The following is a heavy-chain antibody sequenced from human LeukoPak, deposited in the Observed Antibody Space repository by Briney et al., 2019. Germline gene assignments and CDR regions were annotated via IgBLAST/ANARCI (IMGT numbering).Heavy chain of an antibody. CDR3: ARSIAAAATYYYGMDV. D-gene: IGHD6-13*01. CDR2: ISYDGSNK. CDR1: GFTFSSYA. J-gene: IGHJ6*02. Sequence: GGSLRLSCAASGFTFSSYAMHWVRQAPGKGLEWVAVISYDGSNKYYADSVKARFTISRDNSKNTLYLQMNSLRAEDTAVYYCARSIAAAATYYYGMDVWGQGTTVTVSS. V-gene: IGHV3-30*04.